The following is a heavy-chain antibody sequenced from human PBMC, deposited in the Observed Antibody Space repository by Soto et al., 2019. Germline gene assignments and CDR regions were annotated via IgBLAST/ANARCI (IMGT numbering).Heavy chain of an antibody. V-gene: IGHV3-7*01. CDR1: GFTFSSYW. CDR2: IKQDGSEK. J-gene: IGHJ3*02. CDR3: ARYDYGDYEVAFDI. Sequence: GGSLRLSCAASGFTFSSYWMSWVRQAPGKGLEWVANIKQDGSEKYYVDSVKGRFTISRDNAKNSLYLQMNSLRAEDTAVYYCARYDYGDYEVAFDIWGQGTMVTVSS. D-gene: IGHD4-17*01.